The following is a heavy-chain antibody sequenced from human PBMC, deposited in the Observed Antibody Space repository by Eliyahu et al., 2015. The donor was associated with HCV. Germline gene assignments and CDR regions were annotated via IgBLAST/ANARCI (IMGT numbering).Heavy chain of an antibody. Sequence: EVKKAGSSVKVSCKASGGTFSSYAISWVRQAPGQGLEWMGGIIPIFGTANYAQKFQGRVTXXADXSTSTAYMELSXLRSEDTAVYXGTXAPTGSGSYYGYYWGQGTLVTVSS. J-gene: IGHJ4*02. CDR2: IIPIFGTA. CDR1: GGTFSSYA. D-gene: IGHD1-26*01. CDR3: TXAPTGSGSYYGYY. V-gene: IGHV1-69*01.